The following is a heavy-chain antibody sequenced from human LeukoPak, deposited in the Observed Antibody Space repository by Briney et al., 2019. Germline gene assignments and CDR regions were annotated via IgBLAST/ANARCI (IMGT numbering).Heavy chain of an antibody. V-gene: IGHV5-51*01. CDR2: IYPGDSDT. Sequence: GESLKISCKGSGYSFTSYWIGWVRQMPGKGLEWMGIIYPGDSDTRYSTSFQGQVTISADKSISTAYLQWSSLKASDTAMYYCARHGSGSYYIVWYWFDPWGQGTLVTVSS. D-gene: IGHD3-10*01. CDR3: ARHGSGSYYIVWYWFDP. J-gene: IGHJ5*02. CDR1: GYSFTSYW.